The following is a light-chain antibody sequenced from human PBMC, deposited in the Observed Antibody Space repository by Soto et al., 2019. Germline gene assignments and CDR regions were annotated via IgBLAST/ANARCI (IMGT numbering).Light chain of an antibody. J-gene: IGKJ1*01. CDR1: QTIGNNY. Sequence: EIVLTQSPDTLSLSPGERATLSCRASQTIGNNYLVWYQQKPGQAPRLLIYDASSRATGIPDRFTGSGSGTDFALTISRLEPEDFAVYYCQQCAYSPRTFGQGTKVEVK. V-gene: IGKV3-20*01. CDR3: QQCAYSPRT. CDR2: DAS.